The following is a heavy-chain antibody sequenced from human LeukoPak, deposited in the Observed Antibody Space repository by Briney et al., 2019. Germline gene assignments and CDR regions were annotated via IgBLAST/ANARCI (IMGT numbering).Heavy chain of an antibody. CDR3: ARGYYDILTCYTNWFDH. Sequence: PSETLSLTCTVSGGSISSYYWSWIRQPPGKGLEWIGYIYYSGSTNYNPSLKSRVTISVDTSKNQFSLKLSSVTAADTAVYYCARGYYDILTCYTNWFDHWGQGTLVTVSS. J-gene: IGHJ5*02. CDR2: IYYSGST. D-gene: IGHD3-9*01. CDR1: GGSISSYY. V-gene: IGHV4-59*01.